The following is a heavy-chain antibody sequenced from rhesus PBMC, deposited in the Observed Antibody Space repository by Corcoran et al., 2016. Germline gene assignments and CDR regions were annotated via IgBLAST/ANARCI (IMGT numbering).Heavy chain of an antibody. Sequence: QVTLKESGPALVKPTQTLTLTCTFSGFSIRTTGTGVGWIRQPPGKALEWLASIYWNDSKYYSTSLKSRLTISKDTSKNQVVLTMTNMDPVDTATYYCARVRYYFDYWGQGVLVTVSS. J-gene: IGHJ4*01. V-gene: IGHV2-95*01. CDR3: ARVRYYFDY. CDR2: IYWNDSK. CDR1: GFSIRTTGTG.